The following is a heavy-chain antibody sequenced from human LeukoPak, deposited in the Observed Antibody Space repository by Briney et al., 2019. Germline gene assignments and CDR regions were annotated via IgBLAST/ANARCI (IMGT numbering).Heavy chain of an antibody. CDR2: ISGSGGST. CDR3: AKGNRYYDILTGYYDY. CDR1: GFTFSSYA. D-gene: IGHD3-9*01. V-gene: IGHV3-23*01. Sequence: GGSLRLSCAASGFTFSSYAMSWVRQAPGKGLEWVSAISGSGGSTYYADSVKDRFTISRDNSKNTLYLQMNSLRAEDTAVYYCAKGNRYYDILTGYYDYWGQGTLVTVSS. J-gene: IGHJ4*02.